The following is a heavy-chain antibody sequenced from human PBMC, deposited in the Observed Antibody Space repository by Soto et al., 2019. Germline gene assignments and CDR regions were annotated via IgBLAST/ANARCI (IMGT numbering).Heavy chain of an antibody. J-gene: IGHJ4*02. CDR3: ANLPLYGSGFDC. D-gene: IGHD3-10*01. CDR1: GFTFDDYA. V-gene: IGHV3-9*01. CDR2: ISWNGASI. Sequence: EVQLVESGGGWVQPGRSLRLSCAASGFTFDDYAIHWVRQAPGRGLEWVAGISWNGASIGYADSVKGRFTVSRDNAKNSLQLQMNSLRSEDTALYYCANLPLYGSGFDCWGQGTLVTVSS.